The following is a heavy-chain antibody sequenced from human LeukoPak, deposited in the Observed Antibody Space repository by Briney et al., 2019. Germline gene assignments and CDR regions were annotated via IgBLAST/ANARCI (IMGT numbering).Heavy chain of an antibody. V-gene: IGHV3-48*03. D-gene: IGHD6-19*01. CDR2: ISGSGTTM. CDR3: ARSVQWLPY. CDR1: GFTFSSYE. Sequence: GGSLRLSCVASGFTFSSYEMNGLPHPPGKGLAGASYISGSGTTMYYADSVKGRFTISRDNAKNSLYLQMNSLRAEDTAIYYCARSVQWLPYWGQGTLVTVSS. J-gene: IGHJ4*02.